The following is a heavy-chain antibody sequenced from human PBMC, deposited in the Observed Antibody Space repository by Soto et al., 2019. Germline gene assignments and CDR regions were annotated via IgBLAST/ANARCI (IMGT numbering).Heavy chain of an antibody. V-gene: IGHV3-30*03. J-gene: IGHJ6*02. CDR3: ARDAWLRPSKHYYYYGMDV. Sequence: QVQLVESGGGVVQPGRSLRLSCAASGFTFSSYGMHWVRQAPGKGLEWVAVISYDGSNKYYADSVKGRFTISRDNSKNTLYLQMNSLRAEDTAVYYCARDAWLRPSKHYYYYGMDVWGQGTTVTVSS. CDR2: ISYDGSNK. D-gene: IGHD5-12*01. CDR1: GFTFSSYG.